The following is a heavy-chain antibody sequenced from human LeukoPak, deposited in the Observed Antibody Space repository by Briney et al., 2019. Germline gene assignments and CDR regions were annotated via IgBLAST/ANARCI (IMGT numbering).Heavy chain of an antibody. D-gene: IGHD6-19*01. Sequence: GGSLRLSCAASGFTFSSYAMSWVRQAPGKGLEWVAVIWYDGSEKYYVDSVKGRFTISRDNAKNSLYLQMNSLRAEDTAVYYCARGPMSSGWYKKDAFDIWGQGTMVTVSS. J-gene: IGHJ3*02. CDR3: ARGPMSSGWYKKDAFDI. CDR1: GFTFSSYA. V-gene: IGHV3-7*01. CDR2: IWYDGSEK.